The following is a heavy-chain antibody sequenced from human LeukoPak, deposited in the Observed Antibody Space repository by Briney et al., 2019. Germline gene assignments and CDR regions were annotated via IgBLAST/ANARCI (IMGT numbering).Heavy chain of an antibody. J-gene: IGHJ4*02. CDR3: ARENAARDTSAFDY. V-gene: IGHV3-30*04. CDR2: ISYDGSNK. CDR1: GFTFSSYA. Sequence: PGGSLRLSCAASGFTFSSYAMHWVRQAPGKGLEWVAVISYDGSNKYYADSVKGRFTISRDNSKNTLYLQMNSLRVEDTAVYYCARENAARDTSAFDYWGQGTLVTVSS. D-gene: IGHD5-18*01.